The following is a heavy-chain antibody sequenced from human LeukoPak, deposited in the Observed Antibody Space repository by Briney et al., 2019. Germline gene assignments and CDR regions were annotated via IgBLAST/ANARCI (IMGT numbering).Heavy chain of an antibody. CDR2: ISGSGGST. D-gene: IGHD3-3*01. CDR3: AKKILDFWSGMDV. J-gene: IGHJ6*04. CDR1: GFTFSSYA. V-gene: IGHV3-23*01. Sequence: PGGSLRLSCAASGFTFSSYAMSWVRQAPGKGLEGVSAISGSGGSTYYADSVKGRFTISRDNSKNTLYLQMNSLRAEDTAVYYCAKKILDFWSGMDVWGKGTTVTVSS.